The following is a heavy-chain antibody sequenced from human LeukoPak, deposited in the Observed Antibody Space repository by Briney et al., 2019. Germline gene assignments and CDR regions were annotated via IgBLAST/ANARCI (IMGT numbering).Heavy chain of an antibody. D-gene: IGHD2-2*01. CDR1: GYTFTSYD. CDR2: MNPNRGNT. CDR3: ARALGDCSSTSCYYNWFDP. J-gene: IGHJ5*02. Sequence: GASVKVSCKASGYTFTSYDINWVRQATGQGREWMGWMNPNRGNTGYEQKFQGRVTITRNTSISTAYMALSSLRSEAAAVYYCARALGDCSSTSCYYNWFDPWGQGTLVTVSS. V-gene: IGHV1-8*01.